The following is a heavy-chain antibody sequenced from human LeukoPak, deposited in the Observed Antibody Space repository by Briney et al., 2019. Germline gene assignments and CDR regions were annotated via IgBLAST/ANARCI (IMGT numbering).Heavy chain of an antibody. CDR1: GGSISSGGNY. Sequence: SETLSLTCTVSGGSISSGGNYWSWIRQNPGKGLEWIGYIYYSGSTNYNPSLKSRVTISVDTSKNQFSLKLSSVTAADTAVYYCARGGDYYGSGSYYAFDPWGQGTLVTVSS. CDR2: IYYSGST. CDR3: ARGGDYYGSGSYYAFDP. D-gene: IGHD3-10*01. J-gene: IGHJ5*02. V-gene: IGHV4-61*08.